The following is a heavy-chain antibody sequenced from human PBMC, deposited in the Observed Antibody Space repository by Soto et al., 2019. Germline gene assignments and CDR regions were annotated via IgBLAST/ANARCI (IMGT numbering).Heavy chain of an antibody. D-gene: IGHD3-22*01. CDR2: IIPIFGTA. Sequence: SVKVSCKASGGTFSSYAIIWVRQAPGQGLEWMGGIIPIFGTANYAQKFQGRVTITADESTSTAYMELSSLRSEDTAVYYCARVNLDSSGYLYYYYGMDVWGQGTTVTVSS. CDR3: ARVNLDSSGYLYYYYGMDV. V-gene: IGHV1-69*13. J-gene: IGHJ6*02. CDR1: GGTFSSYA.